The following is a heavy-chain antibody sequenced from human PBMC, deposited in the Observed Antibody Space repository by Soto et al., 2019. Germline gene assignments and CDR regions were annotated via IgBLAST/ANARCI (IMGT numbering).Heavy chain of an antibody. CDR2: INPDGTKT. CDR3: SSDTFGLRDT. Sequence: GGSLRLSCAVSGFTFSAYWTHWVRQTPGKGLVWVSRINPDGTKTNYADSVEGRFTISRDNAKSTLYLQMNSLSAEDTAIYFCSSDTFGLRDTWGQGTLVTVSS. V-gene: IGHV3-74*01. CDR1: GFTFSAYW. D-gene: IGHD3-3*01. J-gene: IGHJ5*02.